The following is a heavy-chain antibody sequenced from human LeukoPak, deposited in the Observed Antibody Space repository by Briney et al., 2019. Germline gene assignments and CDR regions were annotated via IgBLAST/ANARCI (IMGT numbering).Heavy chain of an antibody. CDR2: IHTSGST. V-gene: IGHV4-4*07. Sequence: SETLSLTCSVSGGSISTYYGSWIRQSAGKGLEWIGRIHTSGSTNYNPSLKSRVTISVDTSKNQFSLKLSSVTAADTAVYYCARLSQIVAFDIWGQGTMVTVSS. CDR3: ARLSQIVAFDI. J-gene: IGHJ3*02. CDR1: GGSISTYY. D-gene: IGHD6-6*01.